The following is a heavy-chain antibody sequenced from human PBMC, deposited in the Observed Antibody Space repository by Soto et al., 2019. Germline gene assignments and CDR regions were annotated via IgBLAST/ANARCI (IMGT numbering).Heavy chain of an antibody. J-gene: IGHJ4*02. CDR1: GYTFTSYA. CDR3: ARSGYSSKPLIY. D-gene: IGHD6-13*01. CDR2: INAGNGST. Sequence: GASVKVSCKASGYTFTSYAMHWVRQAPGQRLEWMGWINAGNGSTKYSQKFQGRVTITRDTSASTAYMELSSLRSEDTAVYYCARSGYSSKPLIYWGQGTLVTVSS. V-gene: IGHV1-3*01.